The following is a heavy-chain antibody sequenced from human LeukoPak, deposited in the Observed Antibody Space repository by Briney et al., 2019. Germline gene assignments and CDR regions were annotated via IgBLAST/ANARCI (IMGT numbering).Heavy chain of an antibody. CDR1: GFTFNNYG. J-gene: IGHJ4*02. CDR3: ARGGRMERRPGGSFDY. D-gene: IGHD1-1*01. CDR2: LLYDRSNK. Sequence: PGGSLRLSCRASGFTFNNYGMHWVRQAPGKGLEWVAFLLYDRSNKYYADSVKGRFTVSRDNSENTLFLQMNSLRAEDTAVYYCARGGRMERRPGGSFDYWGQGTLVTVSS. V-gene: IGHV3-30*02.